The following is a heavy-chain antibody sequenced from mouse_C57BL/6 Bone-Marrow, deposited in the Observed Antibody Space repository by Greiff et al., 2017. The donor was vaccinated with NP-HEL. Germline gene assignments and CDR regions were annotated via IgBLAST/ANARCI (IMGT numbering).Heavy chain of an antibody. CDR2: IDPETGGT. V-gene: IGHV1-15*01. CDR3: TRWGTTVSYWYFDV. J-gene: IGHJ1*03. D-gene: IGHD1-1*01. CDR1: GYTFTDYE. Sequence: VQLVESGAELVRPGASVTLSCKASGYTFTDYEMHWVKQTPVHGLEWIGAIDPETGGTAYNQKFKGKAILTADKSSSTAYMELRSLTSEDSAVYYCTRWGTTVSYWYFDVWGTGTTVTVSS.